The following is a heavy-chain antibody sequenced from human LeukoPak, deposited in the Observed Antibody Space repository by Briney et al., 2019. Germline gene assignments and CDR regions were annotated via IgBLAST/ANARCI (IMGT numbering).Heavy chain of an antibody. J-gene: IGHJ4*02. CDR2: INSDGSST. Sequence: PGGSLRLSCAASGFTFSSYWMHWVRQAPGKGLVWVSRINSDGSSTTYADSVKGRFTIFRDNAKNTLYLQMNSLRAEDTALYYCVRDRAVAGTEDFYFDFWGQGTLVTVSS. V-gene: IGHV3-74*01. CDR1: GFTFSSYW. D-gene: IGHD6-19*01. CDR3: VRDRAVAGTEDFYFDF.